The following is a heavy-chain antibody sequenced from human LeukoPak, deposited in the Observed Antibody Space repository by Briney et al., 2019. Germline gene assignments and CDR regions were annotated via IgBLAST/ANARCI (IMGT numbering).Heavy chain of an antibody. V-gene: IGHV4-39*01. J-gene: IGHJ3*02. D-gene: IGHD5-18*01. CDR1: GGTFRSSSYS. CDR2: IYYSVRT. CDR3: ARPRGHSYGLDAFDI. Sequence: PSETLSLTCTVPGGTFRSSSYSWGSIRPPPGKGREWICSIYYSVRTYYTPSLERRVTIAADSSKNQSSLKLSSVTAADTAVYYCARPRGHSYGLDAFDIWGQGTMVTVSS.